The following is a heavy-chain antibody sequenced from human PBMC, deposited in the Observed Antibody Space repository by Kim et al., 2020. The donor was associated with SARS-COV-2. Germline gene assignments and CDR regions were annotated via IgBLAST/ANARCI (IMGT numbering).Heavy chain of an antibody. J-gene: IGHJ4*02. D-gene: IGHD6-19*01. CDR1: GFSFNSYW. Sequence: GGSLRLSCEVSGFSFNSYWMSWVRQAPGKGLEWVANIKQDGNEQYYVDSVKGRFTVSRDNVKNSLYLQMSSLRAEDTAVYYCARDSGWRKNYFDKWGQGTLVTVSS. CDR2: IKQDGNEQ. CDR3: ARDSGWRKNYFDK. V-gene: IGHV3-7*01.